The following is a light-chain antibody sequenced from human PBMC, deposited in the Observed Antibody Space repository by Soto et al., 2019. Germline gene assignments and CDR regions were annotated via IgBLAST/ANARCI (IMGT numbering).Light chain of an antibody. J-gene: IGKJ2*01. CDR2: AAS. Sequence: EIVLTQSPGTLYLSPGERATLSCRASKSVSSNYLAWYQQKRGQAPRLLIYAASARATGIPDRFSGSGSGTDFTLTISRLEPEDFAVYFCQLYGSSPPRYTFGQGTKVDIK. CDR3: QLYGSSPPRYT. V-gene: IGKV3-20*01. CDR1: KSVSSNY.